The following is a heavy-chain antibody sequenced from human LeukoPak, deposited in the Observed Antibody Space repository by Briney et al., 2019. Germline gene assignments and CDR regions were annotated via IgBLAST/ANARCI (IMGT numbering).Heavy chain of an antibody. V-gene: IGHV1-2*02. CDR2: INPNSGAT. Sequence: ASVKVSCKASGYTFTGYYMHWVRQAPGQGLEWMGWINPNSGATNYAQKFQGRVTITRDTSISTAYMELSRLRSDHTAVYYCARGVTGGDYGLSSPFNWFDPWGQGTVVVVSS. CDR1: GYTFTGYY. CDR3: ARGVTGGDYGLSSPFNWFDP. J-gene: IGHJ5*02. D-gene: IGHD4-17*01.